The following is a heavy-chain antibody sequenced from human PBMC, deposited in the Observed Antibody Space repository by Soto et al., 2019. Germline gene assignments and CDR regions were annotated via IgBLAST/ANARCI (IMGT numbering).Heavy chain of an antibody. CDR2: VYYSGST. CDR3: ARHYGWNFDY. Sequence: SETLSLTCTVSGGSLSPYYWGWIRQPPGRGLEWIGSVYYSGSTYYNPSLKSRVTISVDTSKNQFSLKLSSVTAEDTAAYYCARHYGWNFDYWGQGTLVTLSS. CDR1: GGSLSPYY. D-gene: IGHD6-19*01. V-gene: IGHV4-39*01. J-gene: IGHJ4*02.